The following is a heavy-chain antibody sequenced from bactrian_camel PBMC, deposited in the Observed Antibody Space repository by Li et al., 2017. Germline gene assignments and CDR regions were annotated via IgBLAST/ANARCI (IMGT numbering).Heavy chain of an antibody. J-gene: IGHJ6*01. CDR1: EYTVCG. V-gene: IGHV3-3*01. D-gene: IGHD7*01. Sequence: HVQLVESGGGSVQAGGSLRLSCVASEYTVCGGWFRQAAGKEREVIATLNEFGGSLTYADSVKGRFTISQDNAKKTLFLQMNSLKAEDAAMYYCAADRAAPGSTYFGGCEFGYWGQGTQVTVS. CDR2: LNEFGGSL. CDR3: AADRAAPGSTYFGGCEFGY.